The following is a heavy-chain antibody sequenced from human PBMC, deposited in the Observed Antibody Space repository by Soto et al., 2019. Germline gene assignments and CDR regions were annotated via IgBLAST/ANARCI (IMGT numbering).Heavy chain of an antibody. CDR1: GYTFTSYG. D-gene: IGHD3-3*01. V-gene: IGHV1-18*01. Sequence: QVQLVQSGAEVKKPGASVKVSCKASGYTFTSYGISWVRQAPGQGLEWMGWISAYNGNTNYAQKLQGRVTMTTDTSTSTAYMQLRSLRSDDTAVYYCARDSPYYDFWSGYFWLDPWGQGTLVTVSS. J-gene: IGHJ5*02. CDR3: ARDSPYYDFWSGYFWLDP. CDR2: ISAYNGNT.